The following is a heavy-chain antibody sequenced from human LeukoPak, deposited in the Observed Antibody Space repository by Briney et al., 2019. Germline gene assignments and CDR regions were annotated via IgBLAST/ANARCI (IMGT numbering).Heavy chain of an antibody. V-gene: IGHV3-30*04. CDR1: GFTFSSYA. CDR3: ASSIAVAGSYYFDY. Sequence: GGSLRLSCAASGFTFSSYAMHWVRQAPGKGLEWVAVISYDGSNKYYADSVKGRFTISRDNSKNTLYLQMNSLRAEDTAVYYRASSIAVAGSYYFDYWGQGTLVTVSS. CDR2: ISYDGSNK. J-gene: IGHJ4*02. D-gene: IGHD6-19*01.